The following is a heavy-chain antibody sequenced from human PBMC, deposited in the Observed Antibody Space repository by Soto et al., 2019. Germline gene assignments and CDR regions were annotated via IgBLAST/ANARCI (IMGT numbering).Heavy chain of an antibody. Sequence: QVHLQQWGAGLLKPSETLSLTCAVYGESFIGYYWTWIRQSPGKGLEWIGEINHGGSTNYNPSLKSRVPISIDTSKHQFSLKLPPVTAADTSVYYCARTDIVTTNWFDPWGQGTLVTVSA. CDR2: INHGGST. J-gene: IGHJ5*02. CDR3: ARTDIVTTNWFDP. CDR1: GESFIGYY. D-gene: IGHD5-12*01. V-gene: IGHV4-34*01.